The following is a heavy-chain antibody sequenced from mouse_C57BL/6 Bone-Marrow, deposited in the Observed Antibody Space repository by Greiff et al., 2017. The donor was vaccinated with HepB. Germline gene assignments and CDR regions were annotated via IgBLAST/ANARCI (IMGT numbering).Heavy chain of an antibody. V-gene: IGHV1-82*01. J-gene: IGHJ4*01. Sequence: VQLQQSGPELVKPGASVKISCKASGYAFSSSWMNWVKQRPGKGLEWIGRIYPGDGDTNYNGKFKGKATLTVDKSSSTAYMQLSSLTSEDSAVYYCARERTTVVATDYAMDYWGQGTSVTVSS. CDR2: IYPGDGDT. CDR3: ARERTTVVATDYAMDY. D-gene: IGHD1-1*01. CDR1: GYAFSSSW.